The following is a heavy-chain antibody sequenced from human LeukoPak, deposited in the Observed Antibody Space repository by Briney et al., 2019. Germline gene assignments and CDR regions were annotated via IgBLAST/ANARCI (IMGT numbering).Heavy chain of an antibody. D-gene: IGHD3-10*01. Sequence: GSLRLSCAASGFTFSNYGMNWVRQAPGKGLEWVSFTDTSGRYVYYGDSVKGRFTISRDNAKNLLFLQMNGLRAEDTALYYCARGRSITLLRGVAMSDGFDIWGQGAMVAVSS. J-gene: IGHJ3*02. V-gene: IGHV3-21*06. CDR2: TDTSGRYV. CDR1: GFTFSNYG. CDR3: ARGRSITLLRGVAMSDGFDI.